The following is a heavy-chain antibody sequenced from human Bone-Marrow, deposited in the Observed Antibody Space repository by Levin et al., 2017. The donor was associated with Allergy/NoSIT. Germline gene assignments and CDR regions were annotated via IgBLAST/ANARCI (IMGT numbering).Heavy chain of an antibody. Sequence: PSETLSLTCAVYGGSFSGYYWSWIRQPPGKGLEWIGEINHSGSTNYNPSLKSRVTISVDTSKNQFSLKLSSVTAADTAVYYCARGRRGYSYGPLRYWGQGTLVTVSS. V-gene: IGHV4-34*01. D-gene: IGHD5-18*01. J-gene: IGHJ4*02. CDR1: GGSFSGYY. CDR3: ARGRRGYSYGPLRY. CDR2: INHSGST.